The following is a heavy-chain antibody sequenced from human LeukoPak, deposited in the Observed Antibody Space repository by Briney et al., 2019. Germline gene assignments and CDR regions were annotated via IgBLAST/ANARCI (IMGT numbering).Heavy chain of an antibody. CDR1: GFTFNSNW. D-gene: IGHD3-22*01. CDR3: ARDKYYDRYFDS. V-gene: IGHV3-7*01. J-gene: IGHJ4*02. Sequence: GGSLRLSCVASGFTFNSNWMSWVRQAPGKGLEWVANIKQDGSEKYYVDSVKGRFTISRDSAKNSVSLQMNSLRVEDTAVYYCARDKYYDRYFDSWGQGTLVTVSS. CDR2: IKQDGSEK.